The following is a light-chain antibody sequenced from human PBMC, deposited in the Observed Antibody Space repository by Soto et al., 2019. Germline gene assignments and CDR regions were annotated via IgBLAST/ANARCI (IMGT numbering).Light chain of an antibody. Sequence: QSVLTQPPSASGSPGQSVTISCTGTSSDIGRYNYVSWYQQHPGKAPKVMIYEVSKRPSGVPDRFSGSRSGNTASLTVSGLQAEDEADYYCSSYAGSNSFVFGTGTNSPS. J-gene: IGLJ1*01. CDR3: SSYAGSNSFV. CDR1: SSDIGRYNY. CDR2: EVS. V-gene: IGLV2-8*01.